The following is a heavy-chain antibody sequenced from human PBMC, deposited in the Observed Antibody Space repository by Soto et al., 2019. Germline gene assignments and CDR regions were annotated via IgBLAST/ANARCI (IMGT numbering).Heavy chain of an antibody. J-gene: IGHJ6*02. CDR1: GFTFRTYT. V-gene: IGHV3-21*01. CDR2: IRGFSPYT. D-gene: IGHD2-15*01. CDR3: ARDRGYDAHDFYYNAMDV. Sequence: GGSLRLSCISSGFTFRTYTMNWVRQAPGKGLEWVSGIRGFSPYTFYAESVEGRFTISRDNAKNSLFLQMNSLRAEDTAVYYCARDRGYDAHDFYYNAMDVWGQGTTVTVSS.